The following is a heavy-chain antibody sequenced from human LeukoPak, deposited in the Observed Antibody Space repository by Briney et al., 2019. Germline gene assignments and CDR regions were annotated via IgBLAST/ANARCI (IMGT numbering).Heavy chain of an antibody. V-gene: IGHV4-59*01. Sequence: PSETLSLTCTVSGGSISSYYWSWIRQPPGKGLEWIGYIYYSGSTNYNPSLKSRVTISVDTSKNQFSLKLSSVTAADTAVYYCARVVRYQQPRLNWFDPWGQGTLVTVSS. CDR3: ARVVRYQQPRLNWFDP. J-gene: IGHJ5*02. CDR1: GGSISSYY. D-gene: IGHD6-13*01. CDR2: IYYSGST.